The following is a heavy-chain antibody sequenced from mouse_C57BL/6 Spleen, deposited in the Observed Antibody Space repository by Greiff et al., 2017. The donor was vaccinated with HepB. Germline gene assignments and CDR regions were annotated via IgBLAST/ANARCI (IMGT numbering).Heavy chain of an antibody. CDR2: INPYNGGT. D-gene: IGHD1-1*01. CDR1: GYTFTDYY. CDR3: ALLTTVVAYYAMDY. V-gene: IGHV1-19*01. J-gene: IGHJ4*01. Sequence: EVQLQQSGPVLVKPGASVKMSCKASGYTFTDYYMNWVKQSHGKSLEWIGVINPYNGGTSYNQKFKGKATLTVDKSSSTAYMELNSLTSEDSAVYYCALLTTVVAYYAMDYWGQGTSVTVSS.